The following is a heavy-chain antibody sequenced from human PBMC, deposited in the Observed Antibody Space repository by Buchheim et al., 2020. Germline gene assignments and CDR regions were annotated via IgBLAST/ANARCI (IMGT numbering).Heavy chain of an antibody. CDR1: GGSISSGDYY. V-gene: IGHV4-30-4*01. D-gene: IGHD2-2*01. J-gene: IGHJ6*03. Sequence: QVQLQESGPGLVKPSQTLSLTCTVSGGSISSGDYYWSWIRPPPGKGLEWIGYIYYSGSTSYSPSLKSRVTISVDPSKNQFSLKLSSVTAADTAVYYCARNLGVVPAVDYFYMDVWGKGTT. CDR3: ARNLGVVPAVDYFYMDV. CDR2: IYYSGST.